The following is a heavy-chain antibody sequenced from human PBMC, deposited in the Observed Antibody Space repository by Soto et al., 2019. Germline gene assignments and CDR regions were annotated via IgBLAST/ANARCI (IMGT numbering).Heavy chain of an antibody. V-gene: IGHV1-69*13. CDR1: GGTFSSYA. J-gene: IGHJ3*02. D-gene: IGHD3-22*01. Sequence: SVKVSCKASGGTFSSYAITWVLQAPGQGLEWVGGIIPIYGGTSYAQKFQGRVTITADESTTTAYMELSSLRSEDTAVYYCARDSSFYDSSGYSSASWSFDIWGQGTMVTVSS. CDR2: IIPIYGGT. CDR3: ARDSSFYDSSGYSSASWSFDI.